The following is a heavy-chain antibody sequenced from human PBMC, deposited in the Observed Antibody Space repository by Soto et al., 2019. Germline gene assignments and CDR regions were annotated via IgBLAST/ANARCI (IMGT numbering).Heavy chain of an antibody. J-gene: IGHJ4*02. V-gene: IGHV3-30-3*01. CDR1: GFTFSSYA. D-gene: IGHD3-3*01. CDR2: ISYDGSNK. Sequence: GGSLRLSCAASGFTFSSYAMHWVRQAPGKGLEWVAVISYDGSNKYYADSVKGRFTISRDNSKNTLYLQMNSLRAEDTAVYYCASTLHQMSGYSCWGQGTLVTVS. CDR3: ASTLHQMSGYSC.